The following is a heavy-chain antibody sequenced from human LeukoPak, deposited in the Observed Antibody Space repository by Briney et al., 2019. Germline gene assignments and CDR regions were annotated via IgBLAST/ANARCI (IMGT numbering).Heavy chain of an antibody. D-gene: IGHD2-21*02. Sequence: GGSLRLSCAASGFTFNTYAMTWVRQAPGKGLEWVSVIGGEGGGIQYADSVKGRFSISRDNSKNVLYLQMDSLRAEDTAVYYCAKYAPPTPVGTRFFDYWGQGTLVTVSS. CDR2: IGGEGGGI. V-gene: IGHV3-23*01. J-gene: IGHJ4*02. CDR3: AKYAPPTPVGTRFFDY. CDR1: GFTFNTYA.